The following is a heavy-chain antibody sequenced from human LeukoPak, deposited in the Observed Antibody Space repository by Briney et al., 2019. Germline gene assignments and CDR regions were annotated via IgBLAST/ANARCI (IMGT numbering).Heavy chain of an antibody. D-gene: IGHD2-21*02. Sequence: SETLSLTCTVSGGSISSYYRSWIRQPPGKGLEWIGYIYNGGSTNYNPSLTSRVTTSVDTSKNQFSLKLRSVTAADTAVYYCARVETNTVWAMDYWGQGTLVTVSS. J-gene: IGHJ4*02. CDR1: GGSISSYY. CDR3: ARVETNTVWAMDY. CDR2: IYNGGST. V-gene: IGHV4-59*08.